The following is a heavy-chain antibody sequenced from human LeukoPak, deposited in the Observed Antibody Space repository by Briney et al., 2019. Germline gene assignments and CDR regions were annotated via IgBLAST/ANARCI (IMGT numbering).Heavy chain of an antibody. CDR1: GYTLTELS. CDR2: FDPEDGET. J-gene: IGHJ5*02. V-gene: IGHV1-24*01. CDR3: ATGVAAAGTQKNHNWFDP. Sequence: ASVKVSCKVSGYTLTELSMHWVRRAPGKGLEWRGGFDPEDGETIYAQKFQGRVTMTEDTSTDTAYMELSSLRSEDTAVYYCATGVAAAGTQKNHNWFDPWGQGTLVTVSS. D-gene: IGHD6-13*01.